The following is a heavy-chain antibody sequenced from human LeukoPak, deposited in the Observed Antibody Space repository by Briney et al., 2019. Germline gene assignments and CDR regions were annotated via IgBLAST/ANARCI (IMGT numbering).Heavy chain of an antibody. CDR1: GFTFSSYG. J-gene: IGHJ4*02. V-gene: IGHV3-30*02. CDR3: AKDRRSGYSLDY. CDR2: IRYDGSNK. D-gene: IGHD3-22*01. Sequence: GGSLRLSCAASGFTFSSYGMHWVRQAPGKGLEWVAFIRYDGSNKYYADSVKGRFTISRDNSKNTRYLQMNSLRAEDTAVYYCAKDRRSGYSLDYWGQGTLVTVSS.